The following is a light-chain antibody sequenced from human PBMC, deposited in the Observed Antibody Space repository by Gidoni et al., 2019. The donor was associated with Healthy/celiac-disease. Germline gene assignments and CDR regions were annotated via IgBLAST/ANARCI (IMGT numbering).Light chain of an antibody. V-gene: IGKV4-1*01. Sequence: DILMTQSPDSLAVSLGERATINCKSSQSVLYSSNNKNYLAWYQQKPGQPPKLLIDWASTRESGVPDRFSGRGSGTDFTLTISSLQAEDVAVYYCQQYYSTPLTFGGGTKVEIK. CDR2: WAS. CDR3: QQYYSTPLT. J-gene: IGKJ4*01. CDR1: QSVLYSSNNKNY.